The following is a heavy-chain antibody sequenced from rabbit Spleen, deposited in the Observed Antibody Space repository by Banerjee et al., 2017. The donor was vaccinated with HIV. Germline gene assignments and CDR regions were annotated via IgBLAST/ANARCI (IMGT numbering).Heavy chain of an antibody. V-gene: IGHV1S45*01. D-gene: IGHD1-1*01. CDR1: GFSFSSGYD. CDR2: INIATGKS. Sequence: QEQLVESGGGLVQPGGSLKLSCKASGFSFSSGYDMCWVRQAPGKGLEWIACINIATGKSVYASWAKGRFTMSRTSSTTVTLQMTSLTAADTATYFCARDLVAVIGWNFNLWGPGTLVTVS. J-gene: IGHJ4*01. CDR3: ARDLVAVIGWNFNL.